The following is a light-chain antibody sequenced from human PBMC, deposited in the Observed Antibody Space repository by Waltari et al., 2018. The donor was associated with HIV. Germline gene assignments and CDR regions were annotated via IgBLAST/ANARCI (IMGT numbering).Light chain of an antibody. V-gene: IGLV2-14*03. CDR1: SSDVGGYPY. J-gene: IGLJ3*02. CDR2: DVS. Sequence: QSALTQPASVSGSPGQSITISCTGTSSDVGGYPYVSWYQQHPGKAPKLMIYDVSNRPSGVSNRFSGSKSGNTASLTISGLQAEDEADYYCSSYRSSSTWVFGGGTKLTVL. CDR3: SSYRSSSTWV.